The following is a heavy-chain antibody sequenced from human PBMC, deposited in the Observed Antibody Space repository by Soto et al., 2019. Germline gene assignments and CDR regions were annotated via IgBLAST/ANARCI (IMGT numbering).Heavy chain of an antibody. CDR2: INPSGGST. CDR1: GYTFTSYY. CDR3: ATTPYNYVWGSYRPGDAFDI. V-gene: IGHV1-46*01. J-gene: IGHJ3*02. D-gene: IGHD3-16*02. Sequence: ASVKVSCKASGYTFTSYYMHWVRQAPGQGLEWMGIINPSGGSTSYAQKFQGRVTMTRDTSTSTVYMELSSLRSEDTAVYYFATTPYNYVWGSYRPGDAFDIWGQGTMVTVSS.